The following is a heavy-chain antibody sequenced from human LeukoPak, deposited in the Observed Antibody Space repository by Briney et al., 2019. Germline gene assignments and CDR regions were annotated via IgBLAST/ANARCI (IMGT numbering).Heavy chain of an antibody. CDR3: TQSNY. CDR1: GFTFSDHY. Sequence: PGGSLRLSCTVSGFTFSDHYIDWVRQAPGKGLEWVGRSRDKANSYTTEYAASVQGRCTISRDDSKNTAYLQLNSLKTEDTAVYYCTQSNYWGQGALVTVSS. J-gene: IGHJ4*02. V-gene: IGHV3-72*01. CDR2: SRDKANSYTT.